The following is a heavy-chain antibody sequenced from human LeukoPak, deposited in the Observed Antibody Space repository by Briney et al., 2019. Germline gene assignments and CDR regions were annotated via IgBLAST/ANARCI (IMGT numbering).Heavy chain of an antibody. D-gene: IGHD3-9*01. Sequence: SETLSLTCTVSGGSISSYYWSWIRQPPGKGLEWIGYIYYSGSTNYNPSLKSRVTISVDNSKNQFSLKLSSVTAADTAVYYCARVRYDILTGYYGDAFDIWGQGTMVTVSS. CDR3: ARVRYDILTGYYGDAFDI. CDR2: IYYSGST. J-gene: IGHJ3*02. CDR1: GGSISSYY. V-gene: IGHV4-59*01.